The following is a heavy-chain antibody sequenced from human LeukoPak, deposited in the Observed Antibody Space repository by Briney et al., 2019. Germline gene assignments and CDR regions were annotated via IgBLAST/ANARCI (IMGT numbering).Heavy chain of an antibody. Sequence: GKSLRLSCAASGFTFSRYGMHWVRQAPGKGLEWVAVISYDGSHKYYADSVKGRFSISRDNSKNTLYLQMNSLRPEDTAVYYCVVRVGEIGYWGQGTLVSVSS. CDR2: ISYDGSHK. D-gene: IGHD3-16*01. CDR3: VVRVGEIGY. J-gene: IGHJ4*02. CDR1: GFTFSRYG. V-gene: IGHV3-30*03.